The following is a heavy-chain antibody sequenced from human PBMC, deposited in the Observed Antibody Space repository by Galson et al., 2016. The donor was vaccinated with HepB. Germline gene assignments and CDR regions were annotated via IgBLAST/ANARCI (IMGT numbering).Heavy chain of an antibody. CDR1: GFTFSNAW. V-gene: IGHV3-15*01. D-gene: IGHD5-18*01. J-gene: IGHJ4*02. CDR2: IKTKSDGGAT. Sequence: SLRLSCAGSGFTFSNAWMSWVRQAPGKGLEWVGRIKTKSDGGATDYAAPVEGRFTISRDDSQGTLYLQMNSLTTDDTAVYYCATGKGYLYDFWGQGTLVTVSS. CDR3: ATGKGYLYDF.